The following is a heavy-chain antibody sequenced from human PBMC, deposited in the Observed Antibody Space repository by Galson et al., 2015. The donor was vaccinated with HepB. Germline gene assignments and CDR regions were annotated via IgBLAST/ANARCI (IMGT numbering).Heavy chain of an antibody. V-gene: IGHV3-48*03. J-gene: IGHJ4*02. Sequence: SLRLSCAASGFTFSSYEMNWVRQAPGKGLEWVSYISSSGSTIYYADSVKGRSTISRDNAKNSLYLQMNSLRAEDTAVYYCARDRGGSYYSWGQGTLVTVSS. CDR2: ISSSGSTI. CDR3: ARDRGGSYYS. D-gene: IGHD1-26*01. CDR1: GFTFSSYE.